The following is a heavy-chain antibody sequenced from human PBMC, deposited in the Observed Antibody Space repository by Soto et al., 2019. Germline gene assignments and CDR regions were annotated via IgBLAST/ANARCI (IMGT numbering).Heavy chain of an antibody. CDR2: IYYSGST. V-gene: IGHV4-59*01. CDR3: ARGRNYYYYGMDV. CDR1: GGSISSYY. J-gene: IGHJ6*02. Sequence: NPSETLSLTCTVSGGSISSYYWSWIRQPPGKGLEWIGYIYYSGSTNYNPSLKSRVTISVDTSKNQFSLKLSSVTAADTAVYYCARGRNYYYYGMDVWGQGTTVTVSS.